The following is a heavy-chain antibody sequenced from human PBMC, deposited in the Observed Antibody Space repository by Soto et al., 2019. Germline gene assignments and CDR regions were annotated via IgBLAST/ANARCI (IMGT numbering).Heavy chain of an antibody. D-gene: IGHD2-21*02. Sequence: LSLTCAVYGGSFRGYYWSWIRQPPGKGLEWIGSIYYSGSTYNNPSLRSRVSMSIDTSKDQFSLKLKSVTAADTALYFCARQRTSVVTQAYFDVWGPGSLVTVSS. V-gene: IGHV4-59*04. J-gene: IGHJ4*02. CDR1: GGSFRGYY. CDR3: ARQRTSVVTQAYFDV. CDR2: IYYSGST.